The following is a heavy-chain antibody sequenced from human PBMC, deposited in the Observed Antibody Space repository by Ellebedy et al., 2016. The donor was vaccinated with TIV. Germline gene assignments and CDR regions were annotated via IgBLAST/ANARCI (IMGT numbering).Heavy chain of an antibody. Sequence: SCXASGYTFTSYYMHWVRQAPGKGLEWVAVISYDGSNKYYADSVKGRFTISRDNSKNTLYLQMNSLRAEDTAVYYCAKDFVVYAIWDYGMDVWGQGTTVTVSS. CDR1: GYTFTSYY. J-gene: IGHJ6*02. V-gene: IGHV3-30*18. D-gene: IGHD2-8*02. CDR3: AKDFVVYAIWDYGMDV. CDR2: ISYDGSNK.